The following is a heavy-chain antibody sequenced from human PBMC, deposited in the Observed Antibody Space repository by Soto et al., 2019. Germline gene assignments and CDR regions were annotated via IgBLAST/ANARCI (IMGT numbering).Heavy chain of an antibody. V-gene: IGHV4-59*01. D-gene: IGHD2-21*02. Sequence: QVRLQESGPGLEKPSETLSLTCTVSGGSISRYYWSWIRQPPGKGLEWIGYMYNTGSTIYNPSLKSRVTISVDTSKNQFSLKLNSVTAADTAVYYCARDLWGYCGADCYPLDVWGQGTTVTVSS. CDR2: MYNTGST. J-gene: IGHJ6*02. CDR3: ARDLWGYCGADCYPLDV. CDR1: GGSISRYY.